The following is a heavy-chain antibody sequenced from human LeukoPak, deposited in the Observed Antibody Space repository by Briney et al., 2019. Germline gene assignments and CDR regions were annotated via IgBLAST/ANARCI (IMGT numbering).Heavy chain of an antibody. D-gene: IGHD4-17*01. V-gene: IGHV1-8*03. CDR3: ARTTMTTVTTFLSTDAFDI. CDR2: MNPNSGNT. J-gene: IGHJ3*02. Sequence: ASVKVSCKASGYTFTSYDINWVRQATGQGLEWMGWMNPNSGNTGYAQKFQGRVTITRNTSISTAYMELSSLRSEDTAVYYCARTTMTTVTTFLSTDAFDIWGQGTMVTVSS. CDR1: GYTFTSYD.